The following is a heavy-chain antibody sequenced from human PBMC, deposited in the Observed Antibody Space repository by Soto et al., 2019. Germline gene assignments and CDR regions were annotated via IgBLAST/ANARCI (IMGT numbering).Heavy chain of an antibody. CDR1: GGSISSGDYY. J-gene: IGHJ4*02. Sequence: SETLSLTCTVSGGSISSGDYYWSWIRQPPGKGLEWIGYIYYSGSTYYNPSLKSRVTISVDTSKNQFSLKLSSVTAADTAVYYCASNSYGYTFHDYWGQGTLVTVSS. D-gene: IGHD5-18*01. V-gene: IGHV4-30-4*01. CDR2: IYYSGST. CDR3: ASNSYGYTFHDY.